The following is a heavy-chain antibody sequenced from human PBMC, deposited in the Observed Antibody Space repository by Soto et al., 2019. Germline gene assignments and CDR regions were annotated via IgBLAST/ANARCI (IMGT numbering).Heavy chain of an antibody. J-gene: IGHJ6*02. V-gene: IGHV4-31*03. CDR1: GGSISSGGYY. Sequence: SETLSLTCTVSGGSISSGGYYWSWIRQRPGKGLEWIGYIYYSGSTYYNPSLKSRVTISVDTSKNQFSLKLSSVTAADTAVYYCARDLRRSYYYGMDVWGQGTTVTVSS. D-gene: IGHD3-16*01. CDR2: IYYSGST. CDR3: ARDLRRSYYYGMDV.